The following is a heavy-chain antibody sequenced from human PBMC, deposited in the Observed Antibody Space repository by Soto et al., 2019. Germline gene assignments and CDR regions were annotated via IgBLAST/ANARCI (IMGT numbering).Heavy chain of an antibody. Sequence: ESGGGVVQPGRSLRLSCAASGFTFNSYAMHWVRQAPGKGLEWVAVISYDGSNKYYADSVKGRFTISRDNSKNTLYLQMNSLRAEDTAVYYCARENWNYSTDYGMDVWGQGTTVTVSS. CDR1: GFTFNSYA. J-gene: IGHJ6*02. CDR2: ISYDGSNK. V-gene: IGHV3-30-3*01. D-gene: IGHD1-7*01. CDR3: ARENWNYSTDYGMDV.